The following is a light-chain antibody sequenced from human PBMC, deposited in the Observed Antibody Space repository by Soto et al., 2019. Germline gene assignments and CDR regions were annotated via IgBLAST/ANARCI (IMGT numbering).Light chain of an antibody. CDR1: QDVSTW. CDR3: QQASSFPLT. V-gene: IGKV1-12*01. CDR2: AAS. Sequence: DTQMTQSPSSVSASVGDRVTITCRASQDVSTWLTWYQQKPGNAPKVLIYAASSLHSGVPSRFSGSGSGTDITPTINSLQSEDFATYFCQQASSFPLTFGGGTKVEIK. J-gene: IGKJ4*01.